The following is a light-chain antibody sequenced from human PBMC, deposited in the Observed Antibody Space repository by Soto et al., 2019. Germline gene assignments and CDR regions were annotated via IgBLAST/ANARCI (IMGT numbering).Light chain of an antibody. Sequence: EIVLTQSPGTLSLSPGERATLSCRASQSVDNNYLAWYQQKPGQSPRLLIYGASSRATGIPDRFSGSGSGTDFTLTISRLEPEDFAVYYCQQYSRSPQTFGQGTKVEIK. J-gene: IGKJ1*01. V-gene: IGKV3-20*01. CDR2: GAS. CDR1: QSVDNNY. CDR3: QQYSRSPQT.